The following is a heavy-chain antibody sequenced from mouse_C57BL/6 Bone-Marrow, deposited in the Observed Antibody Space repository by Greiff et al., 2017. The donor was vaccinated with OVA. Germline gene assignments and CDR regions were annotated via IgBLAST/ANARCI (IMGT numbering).Heavy chain of an antibody. CDR1: GFSLTSYG. J-gene: IGHJ1*03. Sequence: VKLKQSGPGLVQPSQSLSITCTVSGFSLTSYGVHWVRQSPGKGLEWLGVIWSGGSTDYNAAFISRLSISKDNSKSQVFFKMNSLQADDTAIYYCARNKFITTVVAHWYFDVWGTGTTVTVSS. V-gene: IGHV2-2*01. D-gene: IGHD1-1*01. CDR2: IWSGGST. CDR3: ARNKFITTVVAHWYFDV.